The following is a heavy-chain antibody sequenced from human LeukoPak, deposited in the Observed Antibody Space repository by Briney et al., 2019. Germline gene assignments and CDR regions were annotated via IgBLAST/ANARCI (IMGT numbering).Heavy chain of an antibody. V-gene: IGHV3-30*02. CDR1: GFTFSSYG. Sequence: GGSLRLSCAASGFTFSSYGMHWVRQAPRKGLEWVALIRYDGSNKYYADSVKGRFTISRDNSKNTLYLQMNSLRAEDTAVYYCAKDYCRSTSCYFDYWGQGTLVTVSS. CDR3: AKDYCRSTSCYFDY. CDR2: IRYDGSNK. J-gene: IGHJ4*02. D-gene: IGHD2-2*01.